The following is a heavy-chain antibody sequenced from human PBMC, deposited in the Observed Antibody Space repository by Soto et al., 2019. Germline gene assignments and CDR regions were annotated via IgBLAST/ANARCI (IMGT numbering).Heavy chain of an antibody. V-gene: IGHV3-11*06. D-gene: IGHD2-2*01. J-gene: IGHJ5*02. CDR1: GFTFSDYY. CDR3: ARDRYCSSTSCYGGGWFDP. Sequence: GGSLRLSCAASGFTFSDYYMSWIRHAPGKGLEWVSYISSSSSYTNYADSVKGRFTISRDNAKNSLYLQMNSLRAEDTAVYYCARDRYCSSTSCYGGGWFDPWGQGTLVTVSS. CDR2: ISSSSSYT.